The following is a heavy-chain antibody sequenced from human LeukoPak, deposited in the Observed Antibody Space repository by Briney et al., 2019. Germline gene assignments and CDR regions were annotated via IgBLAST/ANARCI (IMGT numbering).Heavy chain of an antibody. J-gene: IGHJ3*01. CDR2: ISTSSSSI. Sequence: GGSLRLSCGASGFTFSRYSMNWVRQAPGKGLEWVSYISTSSSSIYYTDSVKGRFTISRDNAKNSLYLQLNSLRDEDTAVYYCARWGDGFDFWGQGTMVTVSS. V-gene: IGHV3-48*02. CDR3: ARWGDGFDF. CDR1: GFTFSRYS. D-gene: IGHD7-27*01.